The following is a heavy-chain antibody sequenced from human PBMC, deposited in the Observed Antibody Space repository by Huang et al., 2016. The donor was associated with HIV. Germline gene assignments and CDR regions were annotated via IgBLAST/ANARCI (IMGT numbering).Heavy chain of an antibody. V-gene: IGHV4-34*02. Sequence: QVQLEQWGARLFKPSETLSLTCAVYGESLSDFFWGWIRQPSGKGMAGIGGINQSGRTNYNPSLKSRVTIAVDTSKKQFSLKLKSVTAADTSMYYCARGRGSSWSLFDTWGQGSLVTVFS. CDR1: GESLSDFF. D-gene: IGHD6-13*01. J-gene: IGHJ4*02. CDR2: INQSGRT. CDR3: ARGRGSSWSLFDT.